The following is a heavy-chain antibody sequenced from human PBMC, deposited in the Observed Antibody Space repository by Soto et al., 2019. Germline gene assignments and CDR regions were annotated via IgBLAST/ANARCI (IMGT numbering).Heavy chain of an antibody. V-gene: IGHV1-2*02. CDR2: INPNSGGT. Sequence: QVQLVQSGAEVKKAGASVKVSCKASGYTFTGYYMHWVRQAPGQGLEWMGWINPNSGGTNYAQKFQGRVTMTRDTSISTAYMELSRLRSDDTAVYYCARVTPRVVAAARYNWFDPWGQGTLVTVSS. D-gene: IGHD3-3*01. J-gene: IGHJ5*02. CDR1: GYTFTGYY. CDR3: ARVTPRVVAAARYNWFDP.